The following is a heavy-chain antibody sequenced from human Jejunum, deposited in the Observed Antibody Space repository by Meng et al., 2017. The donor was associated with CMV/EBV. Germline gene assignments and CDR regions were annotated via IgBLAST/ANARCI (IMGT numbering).Heavy chain of an antibody. CDR3: AREGGGTIAPRDLDY. CDR2: INSDGSST. D-gene: IGHD6-6*01. J-gene: IGHJ4*02. V-gene: IGHV3-74*01. CDR1: GFNFSSYW. Sequence: GFNFSSYWMHWVRQAPGKGLVWVSRINSDGSSTSYADSVKGRFTISRDNAKNTLYLQMNSLRAEDTAVYYCAREGGGTIAPRDLDYWGQGTLVTVSS.